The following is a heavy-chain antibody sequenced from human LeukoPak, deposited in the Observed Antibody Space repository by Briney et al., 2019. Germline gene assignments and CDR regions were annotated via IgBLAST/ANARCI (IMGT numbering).Heavy chain of an antibody. V-gene: IGHV3-11*01. CDR3: ARGARDTAMVRGNYFDY. CDR1: GFPFSDFY. D-gene: IGHD5-18*01. Sequence: GGSLRLSCAASGFPFSDFYMSWIRQAPGKGLEWVSYIGSSGTPIYYADSVKGRFTISRDNAKNSLYLQMNTLRAEDTAVYYCARGARDTAMVRGNYFDYWGQGTLVTVSS. J-gene: IGHJ4*02. CDR2: IGSSGTPI.